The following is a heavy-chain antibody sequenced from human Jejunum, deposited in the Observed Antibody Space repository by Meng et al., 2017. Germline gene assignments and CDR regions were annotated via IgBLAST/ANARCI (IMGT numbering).Heavy chain of an antibody. D-gene: IGHD5-24*01. V-gene: IGHV3-66*03. CDR1: EFSVSSDF. J-gene: IGHJ4*02. CDR2: IHASSGT. CDR3: ANRWV. Sequence: SLLIYCAASEFSVSSDFMILVRQAPGKGLEWVSMIHASSGTRFADPVKGRFTISTDNSKNTLYLQMNSLTSEDTALYYCANRWVWGLGTLVTVSS.